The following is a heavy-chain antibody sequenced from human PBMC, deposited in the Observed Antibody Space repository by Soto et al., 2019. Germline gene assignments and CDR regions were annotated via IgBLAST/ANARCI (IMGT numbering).Heavy chain of an antibody. Sequence: QVRLVDSGGGVVQPGRSLRLSCVASGFTFRSSGMHWVRQAPGKGLEWVAVIWADENKRYYADSVKGRFTISRDNSKNTLYLQMNNLRAEDTAVYYCARDTGGAPFDYWGQGTRVTVSS. CDR3: ARDTGGAPFDY. J-gene: IGHJ4*02. CDR1: GFTFRSSG. CDR2: IWADENKR. V-gene: IGHV3-33*01. D-gene: IGHD2-8*02.